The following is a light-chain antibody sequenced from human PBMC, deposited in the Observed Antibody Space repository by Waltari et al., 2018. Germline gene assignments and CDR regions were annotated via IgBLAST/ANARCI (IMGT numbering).Light chain of an antibody. CDR1: HDISNS. J-gene: IGKJ3*01. CDR2: DAS. CDR3: QHYDNLPIFT. Sequence: DIQLTQSPSSLSASVGDRVSITCRASHDISNSLRWFQQKPGKAPNLLIYDASNLVTGVPSRFSGSGSGTDFTFTINTLQPEDIATYYCQHYDNLPIFTFGPGTIVDI. V-gene: IGKV1-33*01.